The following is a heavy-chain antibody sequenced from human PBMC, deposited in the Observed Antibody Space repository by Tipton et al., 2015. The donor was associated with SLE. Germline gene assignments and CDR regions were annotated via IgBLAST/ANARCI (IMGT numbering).Heavy chain of an antibody. Sequence: SLRLSCAASGFTFSSYGMHWVRQAPGKGLGWVAVIWFYGSNKYYADTGKGRFTISRDNSKNTLYLQMNSLRAEDTAVYYCAKEGDPDAFDIWGQGTMVTVSA. J-gene: IGHJ3*02. CDR1: GFTFSSYG. V-gene: IGHV3-33*06. CDR3: AKEGDPDAFDI. D-gene: IGHD3-16*01. CDR2: IWFYGSNK.